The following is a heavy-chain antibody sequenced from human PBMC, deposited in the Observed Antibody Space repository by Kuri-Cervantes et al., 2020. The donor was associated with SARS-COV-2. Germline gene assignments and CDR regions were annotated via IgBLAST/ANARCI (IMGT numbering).Heavy chain of an antibody. Sequence: SETLSLTCSVSDISISSGYFWGWIRQPPGKGLEWIGSIFHSGTTYYNPSLKSRVTISVDRSKNQFSLKLSSVTAADTAVYYCARGPQQLVQGSVYYYGMDVWGQGTTVTVSS. CDR1: DISISSGYF. V-gene: IGHV4-38-2*02. D-gene: IGHD6-13*01. J-gene: IGHJ6*02. CDR2: IFHSGTT. CDR3: ARGPQQLVQGSVYYYGMDV.